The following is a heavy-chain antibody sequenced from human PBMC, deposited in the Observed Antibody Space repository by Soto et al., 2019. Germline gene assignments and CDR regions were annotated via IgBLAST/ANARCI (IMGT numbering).Heavy chain of an antibody. D-gene: IGHD1-26*01. CDR2: IYYSGST. J-gene: IGHJ6*02. CDR1: GGSISSGGYY. CDR3: ARESEVGNYYGMDV. Sequence: QVQLQESGPGLVKPSQTLSLTCTVSGGSISSGGYYWSWIRQHPGKGLEWIGYIYYSGSTYYNPSLKSRVTISVDTSKNQFSLKLSSVTAADTAVYYCARESEVGNYYGMDVWGQGTTVTVSS. V-gene: IGHV4-31*03.